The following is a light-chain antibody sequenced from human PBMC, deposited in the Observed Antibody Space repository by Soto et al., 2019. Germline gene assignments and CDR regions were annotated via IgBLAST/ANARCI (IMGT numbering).Light chain of an antibody. Sequence: EIVLTQSPGTLSLSPGERATLSCRASQSVRSNFLAWFQQKVGQAPRLLIFGASTRATGIPDRFSGSGSGTDFILTISRLGPEDFAVYYCQHYDDSTWTFGPGTRVEI. CDR2: GAS. V-gene: IGKV3-20*01. CDR1: QSVRSNF. J-gene: IGKJ1*01. CDR3: QHYDDSTWT.